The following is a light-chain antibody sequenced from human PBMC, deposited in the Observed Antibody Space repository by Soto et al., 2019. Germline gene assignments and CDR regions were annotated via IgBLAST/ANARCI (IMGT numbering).Light chain of an antibody. Sequence: ETVMTQSPDTLSVSPGESATLSCRASQDVSTNLAWFQQKPGQTPRLVLYGASKRATGIPARFSRSGSGRHFTLTISSLQSEDFGVYYCQHYNNWPPYSFGQGTKVEIK. V-gene: IGKV3-15*01. J-gene: IGKJ2*03. CDR3: QHYNNWPPYS. CDR2: GAS. CDR1: QDVSTN.